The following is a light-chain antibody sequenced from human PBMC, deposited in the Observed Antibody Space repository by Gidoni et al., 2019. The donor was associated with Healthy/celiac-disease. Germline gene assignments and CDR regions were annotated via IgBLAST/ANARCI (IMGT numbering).Light chain of an antibody. Sequence: EIVLTQTPGTLSLSPGEIATLSCRASQSVSSSYLAWYQQKPGQPPRLLSYGASSRATGIPDMFSGSGSGTDFTLTISRLEPEDFAVYYCQQYGSSPITFGQGTRLEIK. CDR3: QQYGSSPIT. CDR2: GAS. J-gene: IGKJ5*01. V-gene: IGKV3-20*01. CDR1: QSVSSSY.